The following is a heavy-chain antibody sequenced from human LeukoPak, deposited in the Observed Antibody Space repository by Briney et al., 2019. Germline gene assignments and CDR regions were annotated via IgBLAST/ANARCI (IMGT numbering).Heavy chain of an antibody. D-gene: IGHD5-24*01. J-gene: IGHJ5*02. V-gene: IGHV4-31*01. CDR3: ERAVGLESWFDP. CDR1: CDSISSGDFY. Sequence: PSQTLSLTCTVSCDSISSGDFYWSWIRQHPGKGLGWIGYIYYRGSTYYNPSLKSPVTMSVDTSTHQFSLNLRSVTAADTAVYYCERAVGLESWFDPWGQGTLATVSS. CDR2: IYYRGST.